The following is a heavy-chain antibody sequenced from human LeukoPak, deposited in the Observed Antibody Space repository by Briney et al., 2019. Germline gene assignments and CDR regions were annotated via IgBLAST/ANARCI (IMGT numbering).Heavy chain of an antibody. CDR1: GLTVSTTY. CDR2: IYSGGST. D-gene: IGHD1-26*01. J-gene: IGHJ4*02. V-gene: IGHV3-53*01. CDR3: ARTASSYISTHPSDY. Sequence: PGGSLRLSCAASGLTVSTTYMSWVRQAPGKGLEWVSLIYSGGSTYYADSVKGRFTISRDNSKNTLYLQMSSLRAEDTAVYYCARTASSYISTHPSDYWGQGTLVTVSS.